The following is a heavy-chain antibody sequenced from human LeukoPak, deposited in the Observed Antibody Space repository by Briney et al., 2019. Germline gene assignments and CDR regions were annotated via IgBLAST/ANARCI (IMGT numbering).Heavy chain of an antibody. CDR3: ARGLDYYDSSGYWGFDY. V-gene: IGHV1-46*01. D-gene: IGHD3-22*01. Sequence: ASVKVSCKASGYTFTSYYMHWVRQAPGQGLEWMGIINPSGGSTSYAQKFQGRVTMTRDTSTSTVYMELGSLRSEDTAVYYCARGLDYYDSSGYWGFDYWGQGTLVTVSS. J-gene: IGHJ4*02. CDR2: INPSGGST. CDR1: GYTFTSYY.